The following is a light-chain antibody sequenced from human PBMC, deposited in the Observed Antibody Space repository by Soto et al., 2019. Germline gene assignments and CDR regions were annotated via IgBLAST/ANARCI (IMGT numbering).Light chain of an antibody. CDR2: GAS. Sequence: MTQAQATLSVSPGGRATLSCTASQTINNNVAWYQLKDGQCPRLVIYGASTRATDIPARFSGSGSGTELPLTINSLQSEEFAVCYCQRYNNWPLAFVGGTKV. V-gene: IGKV3-15*01. CDR1: QTINNN. CDR3: QRYNNWPLA. J-gene: IGKJ4*01.